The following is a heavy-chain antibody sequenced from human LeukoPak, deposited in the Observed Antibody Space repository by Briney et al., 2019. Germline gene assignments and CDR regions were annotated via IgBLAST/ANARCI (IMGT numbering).Heavy chain of an antibody. CDR3: ARSDLGYCSSTSCFDAFDI. V-gene: IGHV4-59*08. CDR2: IYYSGST. Sequence: PSETLSLTCAVYGGSFSGYYWSWLRQPPGKGLEWIGYIYYSGSTNYNPSLKSRVTISVDTSKNQFSLKLSSVTAADTAVYYCARSDLGYCSSTSCFDAFDIWGQGTMVTVSS. D-gene: IGHD2-2*01. J-gene: IGHJ3*02. CDR1: GGSFSGYY.